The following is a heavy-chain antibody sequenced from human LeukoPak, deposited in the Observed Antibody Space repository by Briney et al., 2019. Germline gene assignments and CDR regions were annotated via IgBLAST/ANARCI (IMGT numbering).Heavy chain of an antibody. V-gene: IGHV1-2*02. J-gene: IGHJ6*02. D-gene: IGHD2-15*01. Sequence: ASVKVSCKASGYTFTGYYMHWVRQAPGQGLEWMGWINPNSGGTNYAQKFQGRVTMTRDTSISTAYMELSRLRSDDTAVYYCARDPRIPSPYYNGMDVWGQGTTVTVSS. CDR3: ARDPRIPSPYYNGMDV. CDR1: GYTFTGYY. CDR2: INPNSGGT.